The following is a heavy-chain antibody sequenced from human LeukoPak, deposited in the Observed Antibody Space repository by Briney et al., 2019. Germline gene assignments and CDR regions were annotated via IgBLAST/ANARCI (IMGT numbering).Heavy chain of an antibody. Sequence: PSETLSLTCTVSGGSISSYYWSWIRQPPGKGLEWIGYIYYSGSTNYNPSLKSRVTISVDTSKNQFSLKLSSVTAADTAVYYCARGYANWLLSDWGQGTLVTVSS. CDR3: ARGYANWLLSD. J-gene: IGHJ4*02. D-gene: IGHD3-9*01. V-gene: IGHV4-59*01. CDR1: GGSISSYY. CDR2: IYYSGST.